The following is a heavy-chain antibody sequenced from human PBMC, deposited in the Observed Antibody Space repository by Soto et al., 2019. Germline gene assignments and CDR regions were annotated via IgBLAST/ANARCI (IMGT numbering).Heavy chain of an antibody. V-gene: IGHV1-18*04. CDR1: GYTFTSYG. CDR2: ISAYNGNT. CDR3: APCSGGSCYNNWFDP. J-gene: IGHJ5*02. D-gene: IGHD2-15*01. Sequence: ASVKVSCKASGYTFTSYGISWVRQAPGQGLEWMGWISAYNGNTNYAQKLQGRVTMTTDTATSTAYMELRSLRSDDTAVYYCAPCSGGSCYNNWFDPWGQGTLVTVSS.